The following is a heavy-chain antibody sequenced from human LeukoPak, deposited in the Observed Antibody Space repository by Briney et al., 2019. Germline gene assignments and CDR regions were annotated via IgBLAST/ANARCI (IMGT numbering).Heavy chain of an antibody. V-gene: IGHV3-21*01. CDR2: ISSSSSYI. CDR1: GFTFSSYS. D-gene: IGHD3-22*01. Sequence: GGSLRLSCPASGFTFSSYSMNWVRQAPGKGLEWVSSISSSSSYIYYADSVKGRFTISRDNAKNSLYLQMNSLRAEDTAVYYCARQGYYYDSSGPDYWGQGTLVTVSS. CDR3: ARQGYYYDSSGPDY. J-gene: IGHJ4*02.